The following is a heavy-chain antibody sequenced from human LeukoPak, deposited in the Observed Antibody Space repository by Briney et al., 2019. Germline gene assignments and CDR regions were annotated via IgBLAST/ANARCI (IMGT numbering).Heavy chain of an antibody. CDR1: GGSFSGYY. CDR3: ASRIAVAGPFDY. Sequence: SETLSLTCAVYGGSFSGYYWSWIRQPPGKGLEWIGEINHSGSTNYNPSLKSRVTISIDTSKNQFSLKLSSVTAADTAVYYCASRIAVAGPFDYWGQGTLVTVSS. D-gene: IGHD6-19*01. V-gene: IGHV4-34*01. CDR2: INHSGST. J-gene: IGHJ4*02.